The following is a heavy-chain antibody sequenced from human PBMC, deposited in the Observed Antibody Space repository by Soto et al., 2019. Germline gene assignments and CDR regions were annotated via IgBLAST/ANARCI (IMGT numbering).Heavy chain of an antibody. J-gene: IGHJ4*01. CDR2: IKSKTDGGTT. V-gene: IGHV3-15*07. Sequence: LRLSCAAFGFTFSNAWINWVRQAPGKGLEWVGRIKSKTDGGTTDFAAPVKGRFAISRDDSKNMVYLQMNSLKTEDTAVYYCTTDSYITIAIVRFDYWGHGTLVTVSS. CDR3: TTDSYITIAIVRFDY. CDR1: GFTFSNAW. D-gene: IGHD3-3*02.